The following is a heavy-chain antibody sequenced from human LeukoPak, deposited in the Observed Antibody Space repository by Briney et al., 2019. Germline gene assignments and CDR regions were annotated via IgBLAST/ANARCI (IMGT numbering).Heavy chain of an antibody. CDR2: IYYSGST. D-gene: IGHD6-13*01. J-gene: IGHJ3*02. Sequence: SETLSLTCTVSGGSISSYYWSWIRQPPGKGLEWIGYIYYSGSTNYNPSLESRVTISVDTSKNQFSLKLSSVTAADTAVYYCARGRPGKYSSSWYGDAFDIWGQGTMVTVSS. CDR3: ARGRPGKYSSSWYGDAFDI. V-gene: IGHV4-59*01. CDR1: GGSISSYY.